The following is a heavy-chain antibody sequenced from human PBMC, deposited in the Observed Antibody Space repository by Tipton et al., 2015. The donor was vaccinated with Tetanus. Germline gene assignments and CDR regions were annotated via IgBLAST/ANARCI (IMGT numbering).Heavy chain of an antibody. Sequence: QLVQSGAELKKPGASVKVSCTASGYTFTGYYMYWVRQAPGQGLEWVRWIDPNSGDTIYAQNFQGRVPMTRDTSISTVYMELSRLRSDDTAVYYCARDRGDYIYYGMDVWGPGTPVTVSS. CDR1: GYTFTGYY. V-gene: IGHV1-2*02. CDR3: ARDRGDYIYYGMDV. CDR2: IDPNSGDT. J-gene: IGHJ6*02. D-gene: IGHD3-22*01.